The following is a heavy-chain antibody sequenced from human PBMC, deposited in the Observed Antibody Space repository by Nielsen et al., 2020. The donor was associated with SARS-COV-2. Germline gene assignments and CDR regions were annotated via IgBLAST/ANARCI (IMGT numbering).Heavy chain of an antibody. J-gene: IGHJ6*02. CDR1: GFSVSSKY. V-gene: IGHV3-53*01. D-gene: IGHD3-22*01. CDR2: IYSGGST. CDR3: ARVYYDEPGMDV. Sequence: GESLKISCAASGFSVSSKYMSWLRRAPGKGLEWVSVIYSGGSTNYADSVKGRFTMSRDNYKNTVHLQMNRLRPDDTAVYYCARVYYDEPGMDVWGQGTTVTVSS.